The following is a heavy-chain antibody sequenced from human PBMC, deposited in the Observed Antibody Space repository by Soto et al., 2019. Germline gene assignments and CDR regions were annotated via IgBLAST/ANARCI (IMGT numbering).Heavy chain of an antibody. CDR3: ASGADYGMDV. CDR1: GGSISRGGYY. V-gene: IGHV4-31*03. D-gene: IGHD1-1*01. Sequence: KTSETLSLTCTVSGGSISRGGYYWSWIRQHPGKGLEWIGYMYYSGSAYYTPSLKSRVTISGDTSKNQFSLKLSSVTAADTAVYYCASGADYGMDVWGQGTTVTVSS. J-gene: IGHJ6*02. CDR2: MYYSGSA.